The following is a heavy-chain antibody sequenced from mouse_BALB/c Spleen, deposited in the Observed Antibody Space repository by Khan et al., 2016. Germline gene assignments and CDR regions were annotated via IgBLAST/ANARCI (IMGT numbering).Heavy chain of an antibody. Sequence: QLQESGPGLVKPPQSLSLTCTVTGYSITSDYTWNWIRQFPGNKLEWMGYISYSGSTIYNPSLKSRISITRDTSKNQFFLQLNSVTTEDTATYYCAVIHYYGYFDYWGQGTTLTVSS. CDR3: AVIHYYGYFDY. CDR1: GYSITSDYT. V-gene: IGHV3-2*02. D-gene: IGHD1-2*01. CDR2: ISYSGST. J-gene: IGHJ2*01.